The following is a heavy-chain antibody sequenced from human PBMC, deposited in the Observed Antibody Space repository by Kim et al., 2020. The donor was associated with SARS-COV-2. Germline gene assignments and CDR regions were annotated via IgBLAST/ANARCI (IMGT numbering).Heavy chain of an antibody. D-gene: IGHD5-18*01. Sequence: GGSLRLSCAASGFTFSSYAMHWVRQAPGKGLEWVAVISYDGSNKYYADSVKGRFTISRDNSKNTLYLQMNSLRAEDTAVYYCAVLRTTVVNVDYWAQGTL. CDR1: GFTFSSYA. CDR2: ISYDGSNK. CDR3: AVLRTTVVNVDY. J-gene: IGHJ4*02. V-gene: IGHV3-30-3*01.